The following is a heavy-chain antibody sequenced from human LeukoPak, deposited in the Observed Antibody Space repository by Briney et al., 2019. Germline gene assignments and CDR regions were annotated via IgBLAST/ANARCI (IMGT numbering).Heavy chain of an antibody. CDR2: ISSSSSYI. J-gene: IGHJ4*02. V-gene: IGHV3-21*01. CDR3: ARDIYYDSSGYPY. D-gene: IGHD3-22*01. Sequence: GGSLRLSCAASGFTFSSYSMNWVRQAPGKGLEWVSSISSSSSYIYYADPVKGRFTISRDNAKNSLYLQMGSLRAEDTAVYYCARDIYYDSSGYPYWGQGTLVTVSS. CDR1: GFTFSSYS.